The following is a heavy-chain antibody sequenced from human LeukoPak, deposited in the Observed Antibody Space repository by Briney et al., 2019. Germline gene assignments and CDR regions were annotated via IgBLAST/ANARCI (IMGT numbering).Heavy chain of an antibody. Sequence: GGSLRLSCAASGFTFSSYSMNWVRQAPGKGLEWVSYISSSGSTIYYADSVKGRFTISRDNAKNSLYLQMNSLRAEDTAVYYCASIWGMVIYWGQGTLVTVSS. J-gene: IGHJ4*02. CDR3: ASIWGMVIY. D-gene: IGHD5-18*01. V-gene: IGHV3-48*01. CDR1: GFTFSSYS. CDR2: ISSSGSTI.